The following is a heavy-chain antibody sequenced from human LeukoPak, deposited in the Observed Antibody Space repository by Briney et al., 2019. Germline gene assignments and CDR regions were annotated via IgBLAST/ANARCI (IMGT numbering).Heavy chain of an antibody. CDR1: GYTFSLYG. CDR2: VSAYNGNT. Sequence: GASVKVSCKASGYTFSLYGISRVRQAPGQGLEWMGWVSAYNGNTNYAQKLQGRVTMTTDTSTSTAYMELRSLRSDDTAVYYCVREENWFDPWGQGTLVTVSS. CDR3: VREENWFDP. J-gene: IGHJ5*02. V-gene: IGHV1-18*01.